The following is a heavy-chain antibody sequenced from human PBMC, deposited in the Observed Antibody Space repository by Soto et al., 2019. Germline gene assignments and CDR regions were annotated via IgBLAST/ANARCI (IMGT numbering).Heavy chain of an antibody. CDR3: VRDSLFGSALRGPDAIDS. D-gene: IGHD3-10*01. V-gene: IGHV1-69*04. CDR2: IIPMLAIT. J-gene: IGHJ4*02. CDR1: GGTFSNPI. Sequence: SVKVSWKASGGTFSNPIITWGRQAPGQGPEWMGRIIPMLAITNYAQKFQGRVTITADKSTTTAYMEVSSLRPEDTAMYYCVRDSLFGSALRGPDAIDSWGQATLVTVSS.